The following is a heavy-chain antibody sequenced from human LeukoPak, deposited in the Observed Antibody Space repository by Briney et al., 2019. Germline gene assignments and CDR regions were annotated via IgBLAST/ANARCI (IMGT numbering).Heavy chain of an antibody. CDR2: IKQDGSEK. CDR3: AKDPYSKSDY. Sequence: GGSLRLSCAASGFTLSNYWMSWARQAPGKGLEWVANIKQDGSEKNYVDSVKGRFTISRDNAKNSLFLQMTSLRAEDTAVYYCAKDPYSKSDYWGQGTLVTVSS. D-gene: IGHD4-11*01. J-gene: IGHJ4*02. V-gene: IGHV3-7*01. CDR1: GFTLSNYW.